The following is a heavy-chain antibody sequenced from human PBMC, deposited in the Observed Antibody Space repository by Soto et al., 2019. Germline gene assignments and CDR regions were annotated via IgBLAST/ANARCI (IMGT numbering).Heavy chain of an antibody. CDR1: GFTFSSYG. CDR3: AKDDSCTNNYLHRYYYYMDS. Sequence: QVQLVESGGGVVQPGRSLSLSCAASGFTFSSYGMHWVRQAPGKGLQWVALISYDGSNKYYVDSVRGRFTISRDNSKNMLYLQMNSLRAEDTAEHHCAKDDSCTNNYLHRYYYYMDSWGKGTTVTVSS. D-gene: IGHD2-8*01. J-gene: IGHJ6*03. V-gene: IGHV3-30*18. CDR2: ISYDGSNK.